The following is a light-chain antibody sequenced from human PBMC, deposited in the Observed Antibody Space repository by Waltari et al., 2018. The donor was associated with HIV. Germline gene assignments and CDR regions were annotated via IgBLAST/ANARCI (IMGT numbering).Light chain of an antibody. CDR2: DAS. Sequence: EIVLTPSPGTLSFSPGASATLPCTASQTVTNNSLAWYEQKPGRAPSLRIYDASNRATGVPDKVSGSGSGTDFTVIISRLEPEDSAMYYCQQYGRSPITFGPGTRLQIK. V-gene: IGKV3-20*01. J-gene: IGKJ5*01. CDR3: QQYGRSPIT. CDR1: QTVTNNS.